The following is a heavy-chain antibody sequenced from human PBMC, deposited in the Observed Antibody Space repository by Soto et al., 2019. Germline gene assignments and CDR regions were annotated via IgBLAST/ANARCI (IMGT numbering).Heavy chain of an antibody. J-gene: IGHJ3*02. CDR3: ARRFLEPTLGAFEI. D-gene: IGHD3-3*01. Sequence: QVRLQESGPGLVRPSGTLSLTCTVSGGSVSSYSWSWIRQPPGKGLEWIGYIYYSGSTNYNPSLKSRVIMSVDRPKDQFSLKLSSVTAADTAVYYCARRFLEPTLGAFEIWGQGTMVTVSS. CDR1: GGSVSSYS. CDR2: IYYSGST. V-gene: IGHV4-59*08.